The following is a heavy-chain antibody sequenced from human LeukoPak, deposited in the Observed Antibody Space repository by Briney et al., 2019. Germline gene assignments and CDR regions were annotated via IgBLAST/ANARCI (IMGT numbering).Heavy chain of an antibody. CDR2: MSYDGRYR. CDR1: GFTFDFYA. D-gene: IGHD3-10*01. Sequence: GTSLRLSCTTSGFTFDFYAMHWVRQAPGKGLEWVAVMSYDGRYRYYADSAKGRFTIARDNSKRTLYLEMSSLRPEDTALYYCARSELYYGSESYYHLDYWGRGTLVTVS. V-gene: IGHV3-30*03. CDR3: ARSELYYGSESYYHLDY. J-gene: IGHJ4*01.